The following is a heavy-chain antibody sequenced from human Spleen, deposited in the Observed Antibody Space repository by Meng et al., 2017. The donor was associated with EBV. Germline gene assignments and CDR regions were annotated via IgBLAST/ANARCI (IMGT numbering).Heavy chain of an antibody. D-gene: IGHD3-10*01. CDR1: GGSSSSNKSY. Sequence: LQLRDSCPCRVTPSGPLPLTCTVPGGSSSSNKSYWGWIREPPGKGLEWIGSMYFSGSTYYNPSLKSRVTISVDTSKSQFSLRLNSVTAADTAVYYCASVGLITQYYFDYWGQGTLVTVSS. V-gene: IGHV4-39*07. CDR3: ASVGLITQYYFDY. J-gene: IGHJ4*02. CDR2: MYFSGST.